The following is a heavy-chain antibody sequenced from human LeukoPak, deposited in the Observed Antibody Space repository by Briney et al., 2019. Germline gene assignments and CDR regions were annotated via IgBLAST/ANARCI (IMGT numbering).Heavy chain of an antibody. Sequence: EGSLRLSCAASGFTFSNYAMTWVRQAPGKGLEWVSCISGSGGSTYYADSVKGRFTISRDNSKNTVYLQMNSLRAEEMAVYYCAKGAFERFGEPSNYWGQGTLVTVSS. CDR3: AKGAFERFGEPSNY. CDR1: GFTFSNYA. J-gene: IGHJ4*02. CDR2: ISGSGGST. D-gene: IGHD3-10*01. V-gene: IGHV3-23*01.